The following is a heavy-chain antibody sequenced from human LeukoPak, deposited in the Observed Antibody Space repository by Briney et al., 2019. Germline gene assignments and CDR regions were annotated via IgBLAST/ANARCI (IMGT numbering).Heavy chain of an antibody. J-gene: IGHJ5*02. CDR3: TRGAYSSGPFDA. CDR1: GFTFSSDW. V-gene: IGHV3-74*01. CDR2: INSGGSST. D-gene: IGHD6-19*01. Sequence: GGSLRLSCEASGFTFSSDWMHWVRQAPGKGLVWVSRINSGGSSTSYADSVKGRFTISRDNAKNTLYLQMNSLRAEDTAVYYCTRGAYSSGPFDAWGQGTLVTVSS.